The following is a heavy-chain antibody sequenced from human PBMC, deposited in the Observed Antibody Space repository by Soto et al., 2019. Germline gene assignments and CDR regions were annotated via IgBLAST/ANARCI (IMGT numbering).Heavy chain of an antibody. V-gene: IGHV4-39*01. CDR3: ARLNGYCVSTNCHGYYGMDV. J-gene: IGHJ6*02. CDR1: GGSISSSSYY. CDR2: IFYSGST. D-gene: IGHD2-2*03. Sequence: PSETLSLTCTVSGGSISSSSYYWGWIRQPPGKGLEWIGSIFYSGSTYYNPSLKSRVTISVDTSKNEFSLRLRPVTAADTAVYYCARLNGYCVSTNCHGYYGMDVWGQGTTVTVSS.